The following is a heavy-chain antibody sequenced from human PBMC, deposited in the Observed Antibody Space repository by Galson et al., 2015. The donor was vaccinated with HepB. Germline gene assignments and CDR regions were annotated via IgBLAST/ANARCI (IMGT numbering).Heavy chain of an antibody. CDR3: ARRLGLPAAIPKGGMDV. D-gene: IGHD2-2*02. V-gene: IGHV3-30-3*01. J-gene: IGHJ6*02. Sequence: SLRLSCAASGFTFSSYAMHWVRQAPGKGLEWVAVISYDGSNKYYADSVKGRFTISRDNSKNTLYLQMNSLRAEDTAVYYCARRLGLPAAIPKGGMDVWGQGTTVTVSS. CDR2: ISYDGSNK. CDR1: GFTFSSYA.